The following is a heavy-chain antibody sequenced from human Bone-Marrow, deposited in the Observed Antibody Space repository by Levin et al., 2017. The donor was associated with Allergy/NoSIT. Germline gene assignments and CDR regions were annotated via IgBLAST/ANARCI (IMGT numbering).Heavy chain of an antibody. CDR1: GFTFRSYD. J-gene: IGHJ4*02. CDR2: ISFDGSSK. CDR3: AKDRSWQPDN. D-gene: IGHD1-14*01. V-gene: IGHV3-30*18. Sequence: GGSLRLSCVASGFTFRSYDMHWVRQAPGKGLEWVAVISFDGSSKYYVDSVRGRFTISRDNSKNTLYLQMNSLKPEDTAVYYCAKDRSWQPDNWGQGTLVTVSS.